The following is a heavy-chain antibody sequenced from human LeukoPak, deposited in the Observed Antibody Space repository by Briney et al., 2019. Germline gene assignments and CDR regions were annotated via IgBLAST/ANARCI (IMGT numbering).Heavy chain of an antibody. CDR1: GGSISSGGYY. D-gene: IGHD3-3*01. CDR2: IYYSGST. Sequence: SETLSLTCTVSGGSISSGGYYWSWVRQHPGKGLEWIGDIYYSGSTYYNPSLKRRVTISVDPYKNQFSLKLSSVTAADTAVYYCARDPGGRFSYYFDYWRQATLVSVS. J-gene: IGHJ4*02. CDR3: ARDPGGRFSYYFDY. V-gene: IGHV4-31*03.